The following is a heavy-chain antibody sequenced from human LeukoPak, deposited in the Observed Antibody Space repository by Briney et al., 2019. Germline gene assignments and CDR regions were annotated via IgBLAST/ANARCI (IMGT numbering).Heavy chain of an antibody. CDR1: GYTFTGYY. V-gene: IGHV1-2*02. CDR3: ARGGLRVMVYRLYYMDV. D-gene: IGHD2-8*01. Sequence: ASVRVSCKASGYTFTGYYMHWVRQAPGQGLEWMGWINPNSGGTNYAQKFQGRVTMTRDTSISTAYMELTRLRSDDTAVYYCARGGLRVMVYRLYYMDVWGKGTTVTVSS. J-gene: IGHJ6*03. CDR2: INPNSGGT.